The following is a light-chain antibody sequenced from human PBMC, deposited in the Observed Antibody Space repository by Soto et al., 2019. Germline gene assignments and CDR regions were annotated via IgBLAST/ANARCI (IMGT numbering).Light chain of an antibody. J-gene: IGKJ1*01. Sequence: DIQMTQSPSTLSGSVGDRVTITCRASQTISSWLAWYQQKPGKAPKLLIYKASTLKSGVPSRFSGSGSGTEFTLTSSLLQPDDVATYYYQHNNRYSEAFGQGTKVELK. CDR2: KAS. CDR3: QHNNRYSEA. V-gene: IGKV1-5*03. CDR1: QTISSW.